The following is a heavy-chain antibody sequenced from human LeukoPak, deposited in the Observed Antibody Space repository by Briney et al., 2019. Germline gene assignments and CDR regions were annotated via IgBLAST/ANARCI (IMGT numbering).Heavy chain of an antibody. CDR1: GFTFSSYA. CDR2: IKQDGSEK. CDR3: ARDEVLGLWFGELSPYYYMDV. J-gene: IGHJ6*03. Sequence: GGSLRLSCAASGFTFSSYAMSWVRQAPGKGLEWVANIKQDGSEKYYVDSVKGRFTISRDNAKNSLYLQMNSLRAEDTAVYYCARDEVLGLWFGELSPYYYMDVWGKGTTVTVSS. V-gene: IGHV3-7*01. D-gene: IGHD3-10*01.